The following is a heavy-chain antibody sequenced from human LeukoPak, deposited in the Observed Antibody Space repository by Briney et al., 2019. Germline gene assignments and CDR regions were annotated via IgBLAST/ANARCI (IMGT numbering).Heavy chain of an antibody. CDR2: ISESGNTI. V-gene: IGHV3-11*04. CDR3: ARAAPDVNVLRFLEWFPYYYYYMDV. CDR1: GFTFSDYY. D-gene: IGHD3-3*01. J-gene: IGHJ6*03. Sequence: KPGGSLRLSCVASGFTFSDYYMSWIRQAPGKGLEWISYISESGNTIYYADSVKGRFTISRDNAKNSVYLQMNSLRAEDTAVYYCARAAPDVNVLRFLEWFPYYYYYMDVWGKGTTVTVSS.